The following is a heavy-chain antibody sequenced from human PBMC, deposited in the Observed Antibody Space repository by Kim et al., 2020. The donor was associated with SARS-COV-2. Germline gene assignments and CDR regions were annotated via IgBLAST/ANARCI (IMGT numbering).Heavy chain of an antibody. CDR3: AKDLPLSTDSWPPFYYFDF. CDR2: IRGRDGTI. V-gene: IGHV3-23*01. Sequence: GGSLRLSCATSGFAFADYAMNWVRQAPGKGLEWVSTIRGRDGTIYYSDSVKGRFTISRDNSKNTPYLQMDSLRADDTALYFCAKDLPLSTDSWPPFYYFDFWGQGTLVTVSS. CDR1: GFAFADYA. J-gene: IGHJ4*02. D-gene: IGHD6-13*01.